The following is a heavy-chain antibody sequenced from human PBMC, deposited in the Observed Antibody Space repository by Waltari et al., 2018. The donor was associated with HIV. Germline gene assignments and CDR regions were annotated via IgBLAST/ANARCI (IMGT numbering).Heavy chain of an antibody. V-gene: IGHV3-74*01. J-gene: IGHJ3*02. CDR1: GFTFRSYW. CDR2: ISSDGSTT. D-gene: IGHD4-17*01. CDR3: ARENTMTYYDALDI. Sequence: EVQLVESGGGLVQPGGSLRLSCAASGFTFRSYWMHWVRQAPGKGLLWVSCISSDGSTTNYADSVKGRLTISRDNAKNTLYLQMNSLRADDTAVYYCARENTMTYYDALDILGQGTMVTVSS.